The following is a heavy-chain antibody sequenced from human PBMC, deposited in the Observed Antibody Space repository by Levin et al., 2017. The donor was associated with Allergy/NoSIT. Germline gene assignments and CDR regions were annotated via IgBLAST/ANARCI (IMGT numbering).Heavy chain of an antibody. CDR2: ISSSSSTI. D-gene: IGHD2-15*01. J-gene: IGHJ4*02. Sequence: GGSLRLSCAASGFTFSSYSMNWVRQAPGKGLEWVSYISSSSSTIYYADSVKGRFTISRDNAKNSLYLQMNSLRDEDTAVYYCARPDPGYCSGGSCPLDYWGQGTLVTVSS. CDR1: GFTFSSYS. V-gene: IGHV3-48*02. CDR3: ARPDPGYCSGGSCPLDY.